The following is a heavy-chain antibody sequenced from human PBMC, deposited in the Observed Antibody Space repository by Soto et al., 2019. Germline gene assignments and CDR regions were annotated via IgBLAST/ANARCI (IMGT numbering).Heavy chain of an antibody. V-gene: IGHV3-30-3*01. CDR2: ISYDGSNK. D-gene: IGHD6-13*01. Sequence: QVQLVESGGGVVQPGRSLRLSCAASGFTFSSYAMHWVRQAPGKGLEWVAVISYDGSNKYYADSVKGRFTISRDNSKNTLYLQMNSLRAEDKAVYYCARDYSSSWYASPYYYYGMDVWGQGTTVTVSS. CDR3: ARDYSSSWYASPYYYYGMDV. CDR1: GFTFSSYA. J-gene: IGHJ6*02.